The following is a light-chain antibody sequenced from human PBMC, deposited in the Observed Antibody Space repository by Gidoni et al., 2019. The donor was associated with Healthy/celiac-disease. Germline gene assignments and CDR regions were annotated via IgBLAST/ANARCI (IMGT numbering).Light chain of an antibody. CDR1: SSNIGNNY. Sequence: QSVLTQPPPGSAAPGQKVTISCSGSSSNIGNNYVSWYQQLPGTAPKLLIYENNKRPSGIPDRFSGSKSGTSATLGITGLQTGDEADYYCGTWDSSLSAWVFGGGTKLTVL. CDR3: GTWDSSLSAWV. CDR2: ENN. V-gene: IGLV1-51*02. J-gene: IGLJ3*02.